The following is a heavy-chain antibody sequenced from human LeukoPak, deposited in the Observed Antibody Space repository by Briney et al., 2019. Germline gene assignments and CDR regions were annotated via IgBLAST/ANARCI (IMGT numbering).Heavy chain of an antibody. CDR2: INPNSGGT. Sequence: GASVKVSCKASGYTFTGYYMHWVRQAPGQGLEWMGWINPNSGGTNYAQKFQGRVTMTRDTSISTAYMELSRLRSDDTAVYYCARDQTVNIHKVYAISWFDPWGQGTLVTVSS. CDR1: GYTFTGYY. V-gene: IGHV1-2*02. CDR3: ARDQTVNIHKVYAISWFDP. J-gene: IGHJ5*02. D-gene: IGHD2-8*01.